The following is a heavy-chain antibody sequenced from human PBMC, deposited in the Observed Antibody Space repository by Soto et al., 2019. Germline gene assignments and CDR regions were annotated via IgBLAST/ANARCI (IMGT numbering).Heavy chain of an antibody. CDR1: GFTFSSYA. CDR2: ISGSGGST. Sequence: GGSLSLSCAASGFTFSSYAMSWVRQAPGKGLEWVSAISGSGGSTYYADSVKGRFTISRDNSKNTLYLQMNSLRAEDTAVYYCAKSDSSSSDYYYGMDVWGHGTTVTVSS. J-gene: IGHJ6*02. D-gene: IGHD6-19*01. CDR3: AKSDSSSSDYYYGMDV. V-gene: IGHV3-23*01.